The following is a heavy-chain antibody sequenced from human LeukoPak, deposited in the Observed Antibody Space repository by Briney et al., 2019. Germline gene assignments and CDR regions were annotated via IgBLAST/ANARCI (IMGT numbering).Heavy chain of an antibody. CDR3: ARDSGPTGAFDI. D-gene: IGHD2-15*01. V-gene: IGHV1-2*02. CDR1: GYTFTGYY. J-gene: IGHJ3*02. CDR2: INPNSGGT. Sequence: ASVKVSCKASGYTFTGYYMHWVRQAPGQGLEWMGWINPNSGGTNYAQKFQGRVTMTRDTSISTAYMELSRLRSDDTAVYYCARDSGPTGAFDIWGQGTMVTVSS.